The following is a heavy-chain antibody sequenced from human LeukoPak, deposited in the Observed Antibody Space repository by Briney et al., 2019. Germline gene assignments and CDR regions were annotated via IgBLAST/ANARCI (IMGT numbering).Heavy chain of an antibody. CDR1: GGTFSSYA. CDR2: IIPIFGTA. J-gene: IGHJ3*02. D-gene: IGHD4-17*01. V-gene: IGHV1-69*13. Sequence: SVKVSCKASGGTFSSYAISWVRQAPGQGLEWMGGIIPIFGTANYAQNFQGRVTITADESTSTAYMELSSLRSEDTAVYYCATRGDYGPAGRRDAFDIWGQGTMVTVSS. CDR3: ATRGDYGPAGRRDAFDI.